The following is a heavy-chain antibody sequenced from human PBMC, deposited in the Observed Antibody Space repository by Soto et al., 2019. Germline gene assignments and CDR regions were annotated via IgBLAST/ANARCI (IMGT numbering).Heavy chain of an antibody. J-gene: IGHJ4*02. V-gene: IGHV1-58*01. CDR2: IVVGSGNT. CDR3: AAGGRDGYSPFDY. D-gene: IGHD4-4*01. Sequence: SVKVSCKASGFTFTSSAVQWVRQARGHRLEWIGWIVVGSGNTNYAQKFQERVTITRDMSTSTAYMELSSLRSEDTAVYYCAAGGRDGYSPFDYWAQGTLVTVSS. CDR1: GFTFTSSA.